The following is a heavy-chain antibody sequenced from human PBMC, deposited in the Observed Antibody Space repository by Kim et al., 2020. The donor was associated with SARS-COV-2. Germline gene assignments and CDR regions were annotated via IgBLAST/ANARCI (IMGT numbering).Heavy chain of an antibody. V-gene: IGHV4-39*01. Sequence: SETLSLTCTVSGGSISSSSYYWGWIRQPPGKELVWIGSNYYSGSTYYNQSLKSRVTLSVDTSKNQISRKLTSVTTADTAVYYCARHPTAKVLRFLGWLLYLDYWGQGTLVTVSS. J-gene: IGHJ4*02. CDR1: GGSISSSSYY. CDR3: ARHPTAKVLRFLGWLLYLDY. D-gene: IGHD3-3*01. CDR2: NYYSGST.